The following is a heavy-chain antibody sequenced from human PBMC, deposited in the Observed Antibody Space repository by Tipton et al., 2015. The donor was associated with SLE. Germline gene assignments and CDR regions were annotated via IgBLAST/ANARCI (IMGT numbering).Heavy chain of an antibody. J-gene: IGHJ2*01. Sequence: TLSLTCTVSGGSISRYCWSWIRQPTGGGLEWIGRIYTNENTNYNPSLKSRVTMSVDTSKNHFSLKLISVTAADTAVYYCAREFLNPVTTVHYYFDLWGRGTLVTVSS. D-gene: IGHD4-11*01. CDR3: AREFLNPVTTVHYYFDL. CDR1: GGSISRYC. CDR2: IYTNENT. V-gene: IGHV4-4*07.